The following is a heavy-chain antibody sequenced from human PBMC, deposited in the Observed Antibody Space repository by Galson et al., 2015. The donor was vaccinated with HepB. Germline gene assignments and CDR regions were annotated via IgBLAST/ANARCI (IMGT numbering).Heavy chain of an antibody. CDR3: AKDISSQTGGYCTNGVCHTFWSSNAFDI. CDR2: ISWNSGSI. D-gene: IGHD2-8*01. V-gene: IGHV3-9*01. J-gene: IGHJ3*02. Sequence: SLRLSCAASGFTFDDYAMHWVRQAPGKGLEWVSGISWNSGSIGYADSVKGRFTISRDNAKNSLYLQMNSLRAEDTALYYCAKDISSQTGGYCTNGVCHTFWSSNAFDIWSQGTMVTVSS. CDR1: GFTFDDYA.